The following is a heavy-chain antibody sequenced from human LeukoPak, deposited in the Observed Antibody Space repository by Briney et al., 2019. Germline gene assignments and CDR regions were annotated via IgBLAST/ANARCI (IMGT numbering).Heavy chain of an antibody. CDR1: GFTFSSYW. V-gene: IGHV3-74*01. Sequence: AGGSLRLSCAASGFTFSSYWMHWVRQAPGKGLVWVSRINSDGSSTSYADSVKGRFTISRDNAKNTLYLQMNSLKTEDTAVYYCTTDVYDYGDFYYYMDVWGKGTTVTVSS. J-gene: IGHJ6*03. CDR3: TTDVYDYGDFYYYMDV. D-gene: IGHD4-17*01. CDR2: INSDGSST.